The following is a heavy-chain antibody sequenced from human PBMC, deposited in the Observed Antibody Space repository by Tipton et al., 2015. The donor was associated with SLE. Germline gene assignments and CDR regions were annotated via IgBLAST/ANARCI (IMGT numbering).Heavy chain of an antibody. Sequence: SLRLSCAASGFTFDDYAMHWVRQAPGKGLEWVSGISWNSGSIGYADSVKGRFTISRDNAKNSLYLQMNSLRAEDTAVYYCASPYGGNSPSNYWGQGTLVTVSS. J-gene: IGHJ4*02. CDR2: ISWNSGSI. CDR1: GFTFDDYA. D-gene: IGHD4-23*01. V-gene: IGHV3-9*01. CDR3: ASPYGGNSPSNY.